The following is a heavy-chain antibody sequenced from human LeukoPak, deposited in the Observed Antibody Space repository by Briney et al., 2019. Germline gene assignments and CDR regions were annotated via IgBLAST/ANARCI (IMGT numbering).Heavy chain of an antibody. CDR1: GGTFSSYA. V-gene: IGHV1-69*05. CDR3: ATGYDSSGYYS. J-gene: IGHJ4*02. CDR2: IIPIFGTA. Sequence: ASVKVSCKASGGTFSSYAISWVRQAPGQGLEWMGGIIPIFGTANYAQKFQGRVTITTDESTSTDYMELSSLRSEDTAVYCCATGYDSSGYYSWGQGTLVTVSS. D-gene: IGHD3-22*01.